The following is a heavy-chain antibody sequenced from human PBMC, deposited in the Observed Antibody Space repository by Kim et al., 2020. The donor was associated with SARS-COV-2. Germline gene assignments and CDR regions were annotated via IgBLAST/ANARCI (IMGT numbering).Heavy chain of an antibody. CDR1: GGSISSYY. D-gene: IGHD1-26*01. CDR3: ARDSPPRGSELVSTSYGM. J-gene: IGHJ6*01. Sequence: SETLSLTCTVSGGSISSYYWSWIRQPAGKGLEWIGRIYNSGSTNYNLSLKSRVTMSVDTSKNQFSLKLSSVPAADTAVDYCARDSPPRGSELVSTSYGM. CDR2: IYNSGST. V-gene: IGHV4-4*07.